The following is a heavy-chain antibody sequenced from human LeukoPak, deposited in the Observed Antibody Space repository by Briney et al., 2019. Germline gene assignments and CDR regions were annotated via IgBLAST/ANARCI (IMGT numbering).Heavy chain of an antibody. CDR1: GFTFSSYG. CDR2: ISYDGSNK. V-gene: IGHV3-30*18. Sequence: GGSLRLSCAASGFTFSSYGMHWVRQAPGKGLEWVAVISYDGSNKYYADSVKGRFTISRDNSKNTLYLQMNSLRTEDTAVYYCAELGITMIGGVWGKGTTVTISS. CDR3: AELGITMIGGV. D-gene: IGHD3-10*02. J-gene: IGHJ6*04.